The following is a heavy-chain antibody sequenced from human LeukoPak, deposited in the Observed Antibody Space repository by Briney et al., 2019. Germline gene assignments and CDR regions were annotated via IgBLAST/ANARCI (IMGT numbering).Heavy chain of an antibody. CDR1: GDSVSSINGA. CDR2: TYYRSQWYD. Sequence: SQTLSLTCAISGDSVSSINGAWNWIRQSPSRGLEWLGRTYYRSQWYDEYAVSMRGRITINPDTSMNQVSLHLLSVTPEDTAVYYCARDLGNTGWYTFDYWGQGTLVTVPS. J-gene: IGHJ4*02. V-gene: IGHV6-1*01. D-gene: IGHD6-19*01. CDR3: ARDLGNTGWYTFDY.